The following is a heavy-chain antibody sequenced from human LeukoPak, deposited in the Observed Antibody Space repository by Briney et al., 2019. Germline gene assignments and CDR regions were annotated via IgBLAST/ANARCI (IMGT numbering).Heavy chain of an antibody. CDR3: AKEIGAAAGRGFDY. Sequence: GGSLRLSCAASGFTFSSYAMHWVRQAPGKGLEYVSAISSNGGSTYYANSVKGRFTISRDNSKNTLFLQMNSLRPDDTALYYCAKEIGAAAGRGFDYWGQGTLVTVSS. CDR2: ISSNGGST. CDR1: GFTFSSYA. J-gene: IGHJ4*02. D-gene: IGHD6-13*01. V-gene: IGHV3-64*01.